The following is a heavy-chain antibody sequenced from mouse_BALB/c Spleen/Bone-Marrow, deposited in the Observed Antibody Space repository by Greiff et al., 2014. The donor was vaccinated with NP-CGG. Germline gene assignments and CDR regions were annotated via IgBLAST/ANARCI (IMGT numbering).Heavy chain of an antibody. CDR3: VRQDYYYPMDY. Sequence: EVKLVESGGGLVQPKGSLKLSCAATGFTFNIYAMNWVRQAPRKGLEWVARISSNSTNYTTCYADSVKDRFTISSDDSKSMLYLQMNSLKTEDTAIYYCVRQDYYYPMDYWGQGTSVTVSS. D-gene: IGHD2-4*01. CDR2: ISSNSTNYTT. CDR1: GFTFNIYA. J-gene: IGHJ4*01. V-gene: IGHV10-1*01.